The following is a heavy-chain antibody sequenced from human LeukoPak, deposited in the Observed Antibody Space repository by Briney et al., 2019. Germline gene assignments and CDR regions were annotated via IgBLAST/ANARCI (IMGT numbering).Heavy chain of an antibody. J-gene: IGHJ3*02. D-gene: IGHD6-19*01. CDR3: AREYSSGWGANGFDI. Sequence: GGSLRLSCVASGFSISSHWMSWVRQAPGKGLEWVASLKEDVSARNLVDSVKGRFTISTDNAKNSLNLQMNSLRVEDTAVYYCAREYSSGWGANGFDIWGQGTLVTVSS. V-gene: IGHV3-7*03. CDR2: LKEDVSAR. CDR1: GFSISSHW.